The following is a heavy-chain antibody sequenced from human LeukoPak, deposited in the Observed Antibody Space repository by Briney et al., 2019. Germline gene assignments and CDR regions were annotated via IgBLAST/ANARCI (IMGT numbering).Heavy chain of an antibody. CDR3: ASGPPITMVRGVIPP. CDR1: RYSISSGYY. J-gene: IGHJ5*02. CDR2: IYHSGSA. V-gene: IGHV4-38-2*02. D-gene: IGHD3-10*01. Sequence: SETLSLTCSVSRYSISSGYYWAWIRQPPGKGLEWIGSIYHSGSAYYNASLKSRVTISVDTSKNQFSLKLSSVTAADTAVYYCASGPPITMVRGVIPPWGQGTLVTVSS.